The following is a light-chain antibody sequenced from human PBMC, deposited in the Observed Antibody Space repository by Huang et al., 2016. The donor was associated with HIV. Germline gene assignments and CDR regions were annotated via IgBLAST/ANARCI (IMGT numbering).Light chain of an antibody. CDR1: QNVGTS. CDR2: DAS. V-gene: IGKV1-8*01. Sequence: IRMTQSLSSLSASTGERVIITCRAGQNVGTSLAWYQQRTGRSPVLVIYDASTLQRGVPSRFSGSGSRTVFTLTIGCLQVEDAATYYCQHSDGLSPLTVGGGT. J-gene: IGKJ4*01. CDR3: QHSDGLSPLT.